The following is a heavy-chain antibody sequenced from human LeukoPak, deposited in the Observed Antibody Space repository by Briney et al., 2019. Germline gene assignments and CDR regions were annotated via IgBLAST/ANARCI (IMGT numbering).Heavy chain of an antibody. CDR3: ARHETGPYFDY. CDR1: GYSFTSYW. CDR2: IYPGDSDT. D-gene: IGHD1-1*01. J-gene: IGHJ4*02. Sequence: GESLKISCKGLGYSFTSYWIGWGRQMPGKGLECMGIIYPGDSDTRYSPSFQGQVTISADKSISTAYLQWSSLKASDTAMYYCARHETGPYFDYWGQGTLVTVSS. V-gene: IGHV5-51*01.